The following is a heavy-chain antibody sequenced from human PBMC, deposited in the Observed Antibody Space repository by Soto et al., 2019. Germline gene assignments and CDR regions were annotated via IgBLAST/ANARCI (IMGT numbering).Heavy chain of an antibody. V-gene: IGHV3-30*18. Sequence: GSLRLSCAASGFTFSSYGMHWVRQAPGKGLEWVAVISYDGSNKYYADSVKGRFTISRDNSKNTLYLQMNSLRAEDTAVYYCAKGVVYYYDSSGYLGYWGQGTLVTVS. D-gene: IGHD3-22*01. CDR2: ISYDGSNK. CDR3: AKGVVYYYDSSGYLGY. CDR1: GFTFSSYG. J-gene: IGHJ4*02.